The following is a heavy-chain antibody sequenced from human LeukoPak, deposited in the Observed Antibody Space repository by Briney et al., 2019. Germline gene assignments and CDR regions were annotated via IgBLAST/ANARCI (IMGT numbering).Heavy chain of an antibody. CDR1: GGSISSYY. D-gene: IGHD6-19*01. Sequence: SETLSLTCTVSGGSISSYYWGWIRQPPGKGLEWIGYIYYSGSTNYNPSLKSRVTISVDTSKNQFSLKLSSVTAADTAVYYCARTLYSSGWLYYFDYWGQGTLVTVSS. CDR2: IYYSGST. V-gene: IGHV4-59*01. J-gene: IGHJ4*02. CDR3: ARTLYSSGWLYYFDY.